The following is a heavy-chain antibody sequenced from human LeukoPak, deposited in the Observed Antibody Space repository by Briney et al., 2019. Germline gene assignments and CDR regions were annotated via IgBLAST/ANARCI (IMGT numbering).Heavy chain of an antibody. CDR1: GYRFTSYY. D-gene: IGHD1/OR15-1a*01. J-gene: IGHJ4*02. CDR3: ARDRGTNFLDY. V-gene: IGHV5-51*01. CDR2: IHPGDSDT. Sequence: GESLKISCKGSGYRFTSYYIAWVRHMPGKGLEWMGIIHPGDSDTRYRPSFQGQVTISVDKSITTAYLQWNKLKPSDTAIYYCARDRGTNFLDYWGQGTPVTV.